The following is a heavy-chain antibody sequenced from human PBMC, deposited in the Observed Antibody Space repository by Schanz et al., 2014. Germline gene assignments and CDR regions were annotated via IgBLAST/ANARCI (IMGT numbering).Heavy chain of an antibody. CDR2: IWSDGRIK. V-gene: IGHV3-33*06. D-gene: IGHD2-2*01. J-gene: IGHJ4*02. Sequence: QVQMVESGGGVVQPGRSLRLSCAASGFAFSVYGMHWVRQAPGKGPEWVAVIWSDGRIKYYGDSVKGRFTNSRDNSKNTLYLHMNTLRSEDTAVYYCAKDSTHIDIVLVPTAIDYWGQGTLVTVSS. CDR3: AKDSTHIDIVLVPTAIDY. CDR1: GFAFSVYG.